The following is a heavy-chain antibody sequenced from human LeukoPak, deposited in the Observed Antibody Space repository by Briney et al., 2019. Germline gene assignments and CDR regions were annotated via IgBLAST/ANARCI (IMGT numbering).Heavy chain of an antibody. V-gene: IGHV3-7*01. Sequence: GGSLRLSCAASGLTFSSYWMSWVRKAPGKGLEWVANIKQDGSEKYYVDSVKGRFTISRDNAKKSVYLQMNSLRAEDTAVYYCASPPNGYWGQGTLVTVSS. CDR1: GLTFSSYW. CDR3: ASPPNGY. J-gene: IGHJ4*02. CDR2: IKQDGSEK.